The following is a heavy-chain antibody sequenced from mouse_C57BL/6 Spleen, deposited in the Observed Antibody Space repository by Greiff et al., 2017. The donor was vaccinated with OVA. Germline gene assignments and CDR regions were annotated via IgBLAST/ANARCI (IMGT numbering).Heavy chain of an antibody. J-gene: IGHJ3*01. V-gene: IGHV1-66*01. CDR3: ARDDDGYSSGFAY. Sequence: QVQLQQSGPELVKPGASVKISCKASGYSFTSYYIHWVKQRPGQGLEWIGWIYPGSGNTKYNEKFKGKATLTADTSSSTAYMQLSSLTSEDSAVYYCARDDDGYSSGFAYWGQGTLVTVSA. D-gene: IGHD2-3*01. CDR1: GYSFTSYY. CDR2: IYPGSGNT.